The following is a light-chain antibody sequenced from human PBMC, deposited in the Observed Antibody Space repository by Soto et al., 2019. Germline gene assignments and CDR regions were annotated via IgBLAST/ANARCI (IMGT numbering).Light chain of an antibody. CDR1: SSDVGGYNY. J-gene: IGLJ2*01. CDR3: SSYTSSSTLVV. V-gene: IGLV2-14*01. Sequence: QSVLTQPASGSGSPGQSITISCTGTSSDVGGYNYVSWYQQHPGKAPKHMIYDVSNRPSGVSNRFSGSKSGNTASLTISGRQAEDEADYYCSSYTSSSTLVVFGGGTKVTVL. CDR2: DVS.